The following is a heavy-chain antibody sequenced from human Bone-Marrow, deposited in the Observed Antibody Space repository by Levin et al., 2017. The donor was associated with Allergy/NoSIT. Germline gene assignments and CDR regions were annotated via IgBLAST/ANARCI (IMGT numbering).Heavy chain of an antibody. CDR1: GGSFSGYY. CDR2: INHSGST. D-gene: IGHD3-10*01. V-gene: IGHV4-34*01. CDR3: ARAMVRGVLYYFDY. Sequence: SETLSLTCAVYGGSFSGYYWSWIRQPPGKGLEWIGEINHSGSTNYNPSLKSRVTISVDTSKNQFSLKLSSVTAADTAVYYCARAMVRGVLYYFDYWGQGTLVTVSS. J-gene: IGHJ4*02.